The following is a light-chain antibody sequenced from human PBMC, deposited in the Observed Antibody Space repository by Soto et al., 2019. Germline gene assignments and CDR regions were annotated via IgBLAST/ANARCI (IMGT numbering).Light chain of an antibody. J-gene: IGKJ4*01. CDR2: GAS. Sequence: EIVLTQSPGTLSFSPGERATLSCRASQSVSSSYLAWYQQKPGQAPRLLIYGASSRATGIPDRFSGSGSGKDFTLTISRLEPEDFAVYYCQQYGRSPPTFGGGIKVEIX. V-gene: IGKV3-20*01. CDR1: QSVSSSY. CDR3: QQYGRSPPT.